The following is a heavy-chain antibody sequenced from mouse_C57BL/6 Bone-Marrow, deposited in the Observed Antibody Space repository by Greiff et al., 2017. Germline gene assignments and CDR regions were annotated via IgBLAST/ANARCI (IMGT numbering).Heavy chain of an antibody. CDR2: IRLKSDNYAT. CDR1: GFTFSNYW. V-gene: IGHV6-3*01. CDR3: TYYSNYPYAMDY. J-gene: IGHJ4*01. D-gene: IGHD2-5*01. Sequence: EVQLVESGGGLVQPGGSMKLSCVASGFTFSNYWMNWVRQSPEKGLEWVAQIRLKSDNYATHYAESVKGRFTISRDDSKSSVYLQMNNLRAEDTGIYYCTYYSNYPYAMDYWGQGTSVTVSS.